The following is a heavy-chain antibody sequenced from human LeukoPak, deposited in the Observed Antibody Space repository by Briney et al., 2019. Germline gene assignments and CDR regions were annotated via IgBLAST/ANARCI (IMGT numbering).Heavy chain of an antibody. D-gene: IGHD3-10*01. CDR2: MNPNSGNT. CDR1: GYTFTSYD. Sequence: ASVKVSCKASGYTFTSYDINWVRQATGQGLEWMGWMNPNSGNTGYAQKFQGRVTMTRNTSISTAYMELSSLRSEDTAVYYCARGKRGVIITSAWGQGTLVTASS. J-gene: IGHJ5*02. CDR3: ARGKRGVIITSA. V-gene: IGHV1-8*01.